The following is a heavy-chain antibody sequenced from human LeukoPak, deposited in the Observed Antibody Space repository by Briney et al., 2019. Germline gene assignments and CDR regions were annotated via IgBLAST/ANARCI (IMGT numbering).Heavy chain of an antibody. CDR2: IIPIFGTA. J-gene: IGHJ4*02. V-gene: IGHV1-69*13. D-gene: IGHD3-10*01. CDR1: GGTFSSYA. Sequence: ASVKVSCKASGGTFSSYAISWVRQAPGQGLEWMGGIIPIFGTANYAQKFQGRVTITADESATTAYMELSSLRSEDTAVYYCARGSYFYGSGSFMGSDYWGQGTLVTVSS. CDR3: ARGSYFYGSGSFMGSDY.